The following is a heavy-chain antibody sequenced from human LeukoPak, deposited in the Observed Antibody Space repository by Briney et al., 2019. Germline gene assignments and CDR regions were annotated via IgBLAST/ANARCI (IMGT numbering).Heavy chain of an antibody. CDR3: ARYSGYDDGYDY. D-gene: IGHD5-12*01. V-gene: IGHV4-30-4*01. CDR1: GGSISSGDYY. CDR2: IYYSGST. Sequence: KSSENLSFKCSVSGGSISSGDYYRSATRQPPGKSLEWIGYIYYSGSTHYNQSLKSRVTISVNTSKNQFSLKLSSVTAADTAVYYCARYSGYDDGYDYWGQGTLVTVSS. J-gene: IGHJ4*02.